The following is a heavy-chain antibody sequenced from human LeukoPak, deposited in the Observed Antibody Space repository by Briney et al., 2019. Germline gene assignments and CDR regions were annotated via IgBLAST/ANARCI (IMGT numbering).Heavy chain of an antibody. Sequence: PGGSLRLSCAASGFTFDDYAMHWVRQAPGKGLEWVSGISWNSGSIGYADSVKGRFTISRDNAKNSLYLQMNSLRAEDTAVYYCARDEDGDYKFDPWGQGTLVTVSS. D-gene: IGHD4-17*01. CDR1: GFTFDDYA. CDR3: ARDEDGDYKFDP. V-gene: IGHV3-9*01. CDR2: ISWNSGSI. J-gene: IGHJ5*02.